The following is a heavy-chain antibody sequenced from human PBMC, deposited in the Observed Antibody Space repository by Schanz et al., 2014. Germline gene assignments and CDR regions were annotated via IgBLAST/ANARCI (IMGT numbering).Heavy chain of an antibody. Sequence: QVQLVQSGAEVKKPGASVKVSCKASGHPFTAYYMHWVRQAPGQGLEWMGRISPNSGDTHSAQKFQGRVTMTWDRSISTANMELSRLRSDDTAVYYCARDSRPYGSGSYYTSDYWGQGTLVTVSS. CDR3: ARDSRPYGSGSYYTSDY. V-gene: IGHV1-2*06. CDR2: ISPNSGDT. D-gene: IGHD3-10*01. CDR1: GHPFTAYY. J-gene: IGHJ4*02.